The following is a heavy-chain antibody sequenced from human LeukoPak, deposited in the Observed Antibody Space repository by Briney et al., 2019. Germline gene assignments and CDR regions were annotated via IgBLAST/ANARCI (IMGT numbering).Heavy chain of an antibody. D-gene: IGHD2-15*01. Sequence: GGSLRLSCAASGFTFSSYAMHWVRQAPGKGLEWVAVISYDGSNKYYADSVKGRFTISRDNSKNTLYLKLNSLRAEDTAVYYCARETTTADCSGGSCYGSIDYWGQGTLVTVSS. CDR1: GFTFSSYA. CDR2: ISYDGSNK. J-gene: IGHJ4*02. V-gene: IGHV3-30*04. CDR3: ARETTTADCSGGSCYGSIDY.